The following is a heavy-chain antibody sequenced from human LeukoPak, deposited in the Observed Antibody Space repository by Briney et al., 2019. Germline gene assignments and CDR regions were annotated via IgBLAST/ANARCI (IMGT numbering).Heavy chain of an antibody. Sequence: GGSLRLSCAASGFTFSSYEMNWVRQAPGKGLEWVSYISSSGSTIYYADSVKGRFTISRDNAKNSLYLQMNSLRAEDTAVYYCARVKGGGYRINWFDPWGQGTLVTVSS. V-gene: IGHV3-48*03. CDR1: GFTFSSYE. D-gene: IGHD5-24*01. J-gene: IGHJ5*02. CDR2: ISSSGSTI. CDR3: ARVKGGGYRINWFDP.